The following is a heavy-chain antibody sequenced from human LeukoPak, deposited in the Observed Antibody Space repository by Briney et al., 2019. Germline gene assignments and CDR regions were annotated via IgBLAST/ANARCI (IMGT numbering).Heavy chain of an antibody. CDR1: GFTFSSYE. Sequence: PGGSLRLSCAASGFTFSSYEMNWVRQAPGKGLEWVSYISSSGSTIYYADSVKGRFTISRDNAKNSLYLQMNSLRAEDTAVYYCAKGKVTAPYYYYMDVWGKGTTVTVSS. CDR3: AKGKVTAPYYYYMDV. CDR2: ISSSGSTI. J-gene: IGHJ6*03. V-gene: IGHV3-48*03. D-gene: IGHD2-21*02.